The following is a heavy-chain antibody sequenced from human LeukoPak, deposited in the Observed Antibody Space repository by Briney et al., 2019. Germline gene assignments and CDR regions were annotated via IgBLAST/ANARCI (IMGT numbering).Heavy chain of an antibody. V-gene: IGHV1-18*01. CDR1: GYTFTGYG. D-gene: IGHD6-19*01. CDR3: ARNRDSSGWYGPYNWFDP. Sequence: GASVKVSCKASGYTFTGYGISWVRQAPGQGLEWMGWISAYNGNTDYAQRLQGRVTMTTDTSTSTAYMELRSLRSDDTAVYYCARNRDSSGWYGPYNWFDPWGQGTLVTVSS. CDR2: ISAYNGNT. J-gene: IGHJ5*02.